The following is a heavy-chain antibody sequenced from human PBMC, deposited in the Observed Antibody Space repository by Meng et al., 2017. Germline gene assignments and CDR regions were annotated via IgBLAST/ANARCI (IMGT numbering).Heavy chain of an antibody. CDR1: GGTFSSYA. V-gene: IGHV1-2*02. Sequence: ASVKVSCKASGGTFSSYAISWVRQAPGQGLEWMGWINPNSGGTNYAQKFQGRVTMTRDTSISTAYMELSRLRSDDTAVYYCARSGHYDFWSGYYIAPYYFDYWGQGTLVTVSS. CDR3: ARSGHYDFWSGYYIAPYYFDY. CDR2: INPNSGGT. J-gene: IGHJ4*02. D-gene: IGHD3-3*01.